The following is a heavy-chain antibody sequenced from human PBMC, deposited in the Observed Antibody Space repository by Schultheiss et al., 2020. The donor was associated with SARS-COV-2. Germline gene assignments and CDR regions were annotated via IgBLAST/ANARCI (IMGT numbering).Heavy chain of an antibody. J-gene: IGHJ6*02. D-gene: IGHD6-13*01. CDR1: GGSISSSNW. CDR2: IYHSGST. CDR3: ARLPSSSYLRPYYYGMDV. V-gene: IGHV4-4*02. Sequence: SETLSLTCAVSGGSISSSNWWSWVRQPPGKGLEWIGEIYHSGSTNYNPSLKSRVTISVDTSKNQFSLKLSSVTAADTAVYYCARLPSSSYLRPYYYGMDVWGQGTTVTVSS.